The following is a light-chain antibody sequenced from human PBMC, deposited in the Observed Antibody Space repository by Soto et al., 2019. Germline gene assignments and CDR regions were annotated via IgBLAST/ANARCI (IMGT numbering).Light chain of an antibody. V-gene: IGLV1-44*01. J-gene: IGLJ1*01. CDR3: AAWDDSLNGYV. Sequence: QSVLTQPPSASGTPGQRVIISCSGSSSNIGNNTVNWYQQLPGTAPKLLMYSNNQRPSGVPGRISGSKSGTSASLAISGLQSEDEADYHCAAWDDSLNGYVFGSGTKVTVL. CDR1: SSNIGNNT. CDR2: SNN.